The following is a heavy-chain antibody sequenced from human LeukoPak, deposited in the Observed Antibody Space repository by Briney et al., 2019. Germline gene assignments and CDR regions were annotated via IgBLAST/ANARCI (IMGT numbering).Heavy chain of an antibody. V-gene: IGHV4-34*01. CDR2: INHSGST. J-gene: IGHJ4*02. Sequence: SETLSLTCTVSGGSISSYYWSWIRQPAGKGLEWIGEINHSGSTNYNPSLKSRVTISVDTSKNQFSLKLSSVTAADTAVYYCARGLLPRKLRYFDWLRDYWGQGTLVTVSS. D-gene: IGHD3-9*01. CDR1: GGSISSYY. CDR3: ARGLLPRKLRYFDWLRDY.